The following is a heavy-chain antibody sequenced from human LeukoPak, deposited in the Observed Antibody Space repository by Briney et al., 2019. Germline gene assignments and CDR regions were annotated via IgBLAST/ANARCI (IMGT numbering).Heavy chain of an antibody. CDR3: ARGLYSSSWYDFDY. CDR2: TSSSSIYI. V-gene: IGHV3-21*01. J-gene: IGHJ4*02. CDR1: GFTFSSYS. Sequence: GGSLRLSCAASGFTFSSYSMNWVRQAPGKGLEWVSSTSSSSIYIYYADSEKGRFTISRDNAKNSLYLQMNSLRAEDTAVYYCARGLYSSSWYDFDYWGQGTLVTVSS. D-gene: IGHD6-13*01.